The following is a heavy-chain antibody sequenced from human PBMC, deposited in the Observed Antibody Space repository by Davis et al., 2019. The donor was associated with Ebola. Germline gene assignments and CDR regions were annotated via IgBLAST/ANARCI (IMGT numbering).Heavy chain of an antibody. J-gene: IGHJ4*02. Sequence: GESLKISCAASGFTFYRYEMNWVRQAPGKGLEWVSYISGSATSTFYADSVKGRFTISRDNARDSLYLQMDSLRVEDTAIYYCARDAFSLNRYDTEDHWGQGTLVTVSS. CDR1: GFTFYRYE. D-gene: IGHD3-9*01. CDR2: ISGSATST. V-gene: IGHV3-48*03. CDR3: ARDAFSLNRYDTEDH.